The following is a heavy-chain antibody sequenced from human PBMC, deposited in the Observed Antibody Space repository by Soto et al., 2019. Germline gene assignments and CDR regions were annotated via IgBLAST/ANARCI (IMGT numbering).Heavy chain of an antibody. CDR3: STGNSSGLFFDY. J-gene: IGHJ4*02. D-gene: IGHD6-19*01. CDR1: GASVSSDNSY. CDR2: IYYTGAT. Sequence: QVQPQKSGPGLVKPSETLSLTCTVSGASVSSDNSYWSWIRQPPGKGLEWIGYIYYTGATDYDPSLKSRVTILLDTSKNQFSLKLTSVTAADTAVYYCSTGNSSGLFFDYWGQGTLVTVSS. V-gene: IGHV4-61*01.